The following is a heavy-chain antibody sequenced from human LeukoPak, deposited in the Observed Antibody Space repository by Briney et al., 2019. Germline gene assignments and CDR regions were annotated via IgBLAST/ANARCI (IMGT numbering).Heavy chain of an antibody. CDR3: ASRKLGNDY. V-gene: IGHV4-59*02. J-gene: IGHJ4*02. CDR1: GGSVSDYY. D-gene: IGHD7-27*01. Sequence: SETLSLTCTISGGSVSDYYWSWIRQSPGKGLEWIGYIYHTGSTSYSPSLKSRVTIPADTSQNQFSLKLSSVTAADTAVYYCASRKLGNDYWGQGTLVTVSS. CDR2: IYHTGST.